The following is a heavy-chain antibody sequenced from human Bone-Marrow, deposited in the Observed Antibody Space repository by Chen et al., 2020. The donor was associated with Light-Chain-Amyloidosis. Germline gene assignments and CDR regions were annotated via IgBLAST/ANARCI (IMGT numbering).Heavy chain of an antibody. J-gene: IGHJ4*02. CDR2: NYSSGNS. V-gene: IGHV4-59*08. Sequence: VQLQESGPGLVKPSETLSLSCSVSGGSISTYYWSWIRQPPGKGLEWIVYNYSSGNSNYNPSLKSRVTISIDTSKNQFSLKLSSVTAADTAVYYCARRGDGYNFDYWGQGTLVTVSS. CDR3: ARRGDGYNFDY. CDR1: GGSISTYY. D-gene: IGHD5-12*01.